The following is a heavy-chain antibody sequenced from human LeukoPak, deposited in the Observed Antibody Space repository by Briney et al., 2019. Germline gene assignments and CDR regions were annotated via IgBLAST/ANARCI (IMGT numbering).Heavy chain of an antibody. CDR1: GGSISSSSYF. Sequence: SETLSLTCSVSGGSISSSSYFWGWIRQPPGKGLEWIGSIYYSGSTYSNPSLKSRVTISVDTSKGQFSLKLSSVTAADTAVYYCARDGYTYGSFDYWGQGTLVTVSS. J-gene: IGHJ4*02. D-gene: IGHD5-18*01. V-gene: IGHV4-39*01. CDR3: ARDGYTYGSFDY. CDR2: IYYSGST.